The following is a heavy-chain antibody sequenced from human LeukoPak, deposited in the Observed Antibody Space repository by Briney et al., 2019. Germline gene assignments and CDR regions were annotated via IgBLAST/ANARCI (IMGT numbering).Heavy chain of an antibody. D-gene: IGHD5-24*01. CDR1: GYRFTSYW. J-gene: IGHJ3*02. CDR3: ARHGRWLQSDAFDI. V-gene: IGHV5-51*01. CDR2: IYPGDSDT. Sequence: GGPLQISCKGSGYRFTSYWIGGVRQVPGKGLEWMGIIYPGDSDTRYSPSFQGQVTISADKSISTAYLQWSSLKASDTAMYYCARHGRWLQSDAFDIWGQGTMVTVSS.